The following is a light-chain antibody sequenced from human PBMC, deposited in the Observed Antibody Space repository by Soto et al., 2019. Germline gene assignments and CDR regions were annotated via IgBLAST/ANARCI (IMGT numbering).Light chain of an antibody. Sequence: QSALTQPRSVSESPGQSVTISCTGTSGDVGNYNYVSWYQQHPGKAPKLMIYDVSNRPSGVSNRFSGSKSGNTASLTISGLQTDDEADYYCCSQAGSYTVLFGGGTQLTVL. CDR2: DVS. J-gene: IGLJ2*01. V-gene: IGLV2-11*01. CDR3: CSQAGSYTVL. CDR1: SGDVGNYNY.